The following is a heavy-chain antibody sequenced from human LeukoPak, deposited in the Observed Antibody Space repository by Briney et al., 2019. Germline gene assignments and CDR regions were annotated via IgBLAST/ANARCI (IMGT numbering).Heavy chain of an antibody. D-gene: IGHD3-10*01. V-gene: IGHV4-39*01. CDR1: GGSISSSSYY. CDR3: ALITMARGAWFDP. J-gene: IGHJ5*02. Sequence: PSETLSLTCTVSGGSISSSSYYWGWIRQPPGKGLEWIGSIYYSGSTYYNPSLKSRVTISVDTSKNQFSLKLSSVTAADTAVYYCALITMARGAWFDPWGQGTLVTVSS. CDR2: IYYSGST.